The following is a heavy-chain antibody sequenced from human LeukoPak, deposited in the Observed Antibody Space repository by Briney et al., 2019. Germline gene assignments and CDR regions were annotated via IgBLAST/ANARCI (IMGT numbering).Heavy chain of an antibody. Sequence: PGGSLRLSCAASGFTFSSYWMHWVRQAPGKGLVRVSRINSDGSSTSYADSVKGRFTISRDNAKNTLYLQMNSLRAEDTAVYYCARDGGTFSIYYYYYYMDVWGKGTTVTVSS. J-gene: IGHJ6*03. CDR2: INSDGSST. V-gene: IGHV3-74*01. CDR3: ARDGGTFSIYYYYYYMDV. CDR1: GFTFSSYW. D-gene: IGHD2-15*01.